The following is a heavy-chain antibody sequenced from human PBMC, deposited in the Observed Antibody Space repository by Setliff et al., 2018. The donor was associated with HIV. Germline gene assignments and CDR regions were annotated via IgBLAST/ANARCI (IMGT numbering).Heavy chain of an antibody. CDR3: ARDIWAYGLMGS. D-gene: IGHD4-17*01. V-gene: IGHV4-4*02. Sequence: SETLRLSCAASGFTFSSAWMGWVRQPPGKGLEWIGEIYFSGHTNYNPSLKSRVTLSLDNSKNQFSLKLSSVTAADTAVYYCARDIWAYGLMGSWGQGTLVTVSS. J-gene: IGHJ5*02. CDR1: GFTFSSAW. CDR2: IYFSGHT.